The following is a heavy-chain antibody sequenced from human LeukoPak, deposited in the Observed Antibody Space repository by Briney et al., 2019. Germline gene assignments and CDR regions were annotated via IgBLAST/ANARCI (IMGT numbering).Heavy chain of an antibody. Sequence: GGSLRLSCAASGFTFSSYWMSWVRQAPEKGLEWVANIKQDGSEKYYVDSVKGRFTISRDNAKNSLYLQMNSLRAEDTAVYYCAREGLQLERLGYYYYGMDVWGQGTTVTVSS. V-gene: IGHV3-7*03. CDR1: GFTFSSYW. CDR3: AREGLQLERLGYYYYGMDV. CDR2: IKQDGSEK. D-gene: IGHD1-1*01. J-gene: IGHJ6*02.